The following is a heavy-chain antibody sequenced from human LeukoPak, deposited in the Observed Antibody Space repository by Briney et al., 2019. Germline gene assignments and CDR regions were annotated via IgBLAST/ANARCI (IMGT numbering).Heavy chain of an antibody. V-gene: IGHV3-30*03. J-gene: IGHJ4*02. CDR2: ISYDGSEK. D-gene: IGHD3-22*01. CDR1: GFTFSTYA. CDR3: AREGNSGYYPY. Sequence: GGSLRLSCETSGFTFSTYAMTWVRQAPGKGLEWVAVISYDGSEKHYADPVKGRFTISRDNSKNTLYLQMSSLRAEDTAMYYCAREGNSGYYPYWGQGILVTVSS.